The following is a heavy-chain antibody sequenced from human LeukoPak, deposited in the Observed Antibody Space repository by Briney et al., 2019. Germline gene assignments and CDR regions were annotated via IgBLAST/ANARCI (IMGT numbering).Heavy chain of an antibody. Sequence: GGSLRLSCAASGFTFSSYTMHWVRQAPGKGLEWVAVISYDGSNKYYADFVKGRFTISRDNSKNTLYLQMNSLRAEDTAVYYCARSVGNTLLYYFDYWGQGTLVTVSS. CDR2: ISYDGSNK. CDR3: ARSVGNTLLYYFDY. D-gene: IGHD2/OR15-2a*01. V-gene: IGHV3-30-3*01. CDR1: GFTFSSYT. J-gene: IGHJ4*02.